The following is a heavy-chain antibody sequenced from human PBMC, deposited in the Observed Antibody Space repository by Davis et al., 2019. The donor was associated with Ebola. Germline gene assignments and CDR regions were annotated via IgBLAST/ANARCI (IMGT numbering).Heavy chain of an antibody. CDR3: ARVRLRGYYYYMDV. D-gene: IGHD6-25*01. J-gene: IGHJ6*03. Sequence: PSETLSLTCAVYGGSFSGYYWSWIRQPAGKGLEWIGRIYTSGSTNYNPSLKSRVTMSVDTSKNQFSLKLSSVTAADTAVYYCARVRLRGYYYYMDVWGKGTTVTVSS. V-gene: IGHV4-59*10. CDR1: GGSFSGYY. CDR2: IYTSGST.